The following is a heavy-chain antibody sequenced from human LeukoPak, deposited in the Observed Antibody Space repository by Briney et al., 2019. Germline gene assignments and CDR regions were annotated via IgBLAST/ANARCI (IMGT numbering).Heavy chain of an antibody. V-gene: IGHV4-39*01. CDR3: ARGSSGWSYYFDY. Sequence: SETLSLTCTVSGGSISSNSYYWGWIRQPPGKGLEWIGSIYYSGSTYYNPSLKSRVTISVDTSKNQFSLKLSSVTAADTAVYYCARGSSGWSYYFDYWGQGTLVTVSS. J-gene: IGHJ4*02. CDR2: IYYSGST. D-gene: IGHD6-19*01. CDR1: GGSISSNSYY.